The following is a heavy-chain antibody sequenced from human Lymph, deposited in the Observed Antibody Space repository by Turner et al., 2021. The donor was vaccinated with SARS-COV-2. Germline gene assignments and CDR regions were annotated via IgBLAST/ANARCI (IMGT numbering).Heavy chain of an antibody. CDR3: ARDLPLYGTNSDEYFQH. D-gene: IGHD2-8*01. CDR1: GFPFSNYG. CDR2: IWYDGSNK. Sequence: QVQLVESGGGVVKPGRSLRLSGAAHGFPFSNYGMHWVRQAQGKGLEWVAVIWYDGSNKYYADAVKGRFTISRDNSKNTLYLQMNSLRAEDTAVYYCARDLPLYGTNSDEYFQHWGQGTLVTVSS. V-gene: IGHV3-33*01. J-gene: IGHJ1*01.